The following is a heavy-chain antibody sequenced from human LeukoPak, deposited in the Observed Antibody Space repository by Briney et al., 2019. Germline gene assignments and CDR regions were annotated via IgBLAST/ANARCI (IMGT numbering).Heavy chain of an antibody. CDR1: GGSFSGYY. D-gene: IGHD3-22*01. V-gene: IGHV4-34*01. J-gene: IGHJ2*01. Sequence: SETLSLTCAVYGGSFSGYYWSWIRQPPGKGLEWIGEINHSGSTNYNPSLKSRVTISVDTSKNQFSLKLSSVTAADTAVYYCARGYDGSGYYYRNWYFDLWSRGTLVTVSS. CDR3: ARGYDGSGYYYRNWYFDL. CDR2: INHSGST.